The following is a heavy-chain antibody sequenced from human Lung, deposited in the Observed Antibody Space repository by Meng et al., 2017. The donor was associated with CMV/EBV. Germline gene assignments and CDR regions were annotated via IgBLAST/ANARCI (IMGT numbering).Heavy chain of an antibody. CDR3: ARGKGSYYYYYGMDV. CDR1: GYTFTSYD. CDR2: MNPNSGNT. V-gene: IGHV1-8*01. J-gene: IGHJ6*02. D-gene: IGHD5-18*01. Sequence: ASVXVSCKASGYTFTSYDINWVRQATGQGLGWMGWMNPNSGNTGYAQKFQGRVTMTRNTSISTAYMELSSLRSEDTAVYYCARGKGSYYYYYGMDVWGQGTXVTVSS.